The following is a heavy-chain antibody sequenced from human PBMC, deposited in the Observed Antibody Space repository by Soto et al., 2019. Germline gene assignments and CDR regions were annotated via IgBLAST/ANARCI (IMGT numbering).Heavy chain of an antibody. J-gene: IGHJ3*02. V-gene: IGHV4-34*01. Sequence: ASETLSLTCAVYGGSFSGYYWSWIRQPPGKGLEWIGEINHSGSTNYNPSLKSRVTISVDTSKNQFSLKLSSVTAADTAVYYCARGKSGYASRYAFDIWGQGTMVTVSS. CDR2: INHSGST. CDR1: GGSFSGYY. CDR3: ARGKSGYASRYAFDI. D-gene: IGHD2-2*01.